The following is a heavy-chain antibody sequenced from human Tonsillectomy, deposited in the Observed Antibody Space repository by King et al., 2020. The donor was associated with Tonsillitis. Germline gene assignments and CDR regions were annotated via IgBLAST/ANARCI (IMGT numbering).Heavy chain of an antibody. CDR2: IYSDGST. CDR1: GFTVSSNY. CDR3: ARRVQLWLGAFDV. Sequence: VQLVESGGGLIQPGGSLRLSCTASGFTVSSNYMSWVRQAPGKGLEWVSVIYSDGSTYYADSVKGRFTISRDNSKNTMYLQMNSLRDEDTAVYYFARRVQLWLGAFDVWGQGTMVTVSS. D-gene: IGHD5-24*01. V-gene: IGHV3-53*01. J-gene: IGHJ3*01.